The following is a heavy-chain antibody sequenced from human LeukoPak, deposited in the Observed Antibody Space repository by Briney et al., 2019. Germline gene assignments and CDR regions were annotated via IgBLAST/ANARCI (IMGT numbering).Heavy chain of an antibody. D-gene: IGHD3-22*01. CDR2: IYTSGST. CDR3: ARVGSTYYFDSSGYYYFDY. J-gene: IGHJ4*02. CDR1: GGSISSRSYY. V-gene: IGHV4-61*02. Sequence: SETLSLTCTVSGGSISSRSYYWSWIRQPAGKGLEWIGRIYTSGSTNFNPPLKSRVTISVDTSKNQFSLKLSSVTAADTAVYYCARVGSTYYFDSSGYYYFDYWGQGTLVTVSS.